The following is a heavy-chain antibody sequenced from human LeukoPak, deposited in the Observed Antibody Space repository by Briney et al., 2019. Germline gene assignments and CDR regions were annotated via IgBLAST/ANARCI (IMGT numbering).Heavy chain of an antibody. Sequence: GGSLRLSCAASGFIFSPYWVTWVRQAPGMGLEWVANMKEDGGEKFCVDSVRGRFTISRDNAKNSLYLQMNSLRVEDTGVYYCARVRTEWYIDLWGRGTLVTVST. D-gene: IGHD2-8*02. V-gene: IGHV3-7*01. J-gene: IGHJ2*01. CDR3: ARVRTEWYIDL. CDR2: MKEDGGEK. CDR1: GFIFSPYW.